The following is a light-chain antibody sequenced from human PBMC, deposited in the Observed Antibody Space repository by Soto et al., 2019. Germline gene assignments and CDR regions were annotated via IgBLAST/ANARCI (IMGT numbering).Light chain of an antibody. V-gene: IGLV2-14*03. CDR1: SSDIGAYNF. CDR3: TSWTTSTTMI. CDR2: DVN. J-gene: IGLJ2*01. Sequence: QSALTQPASVSGSPGQSITISCTGTSSDIGAYNFVSWYQQHPGKAPKLMLYDVNSRRSGVSNRFSGSKSGNTASLTISGLQAEDEADYYCTSWTTSTTMIFGGGTKLTVL.